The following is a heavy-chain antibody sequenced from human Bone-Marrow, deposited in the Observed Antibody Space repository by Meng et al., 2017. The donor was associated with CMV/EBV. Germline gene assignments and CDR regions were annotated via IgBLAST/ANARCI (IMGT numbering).Heavy chain of an antibody. V-gene: IGHV4-34*01. CDR2: INHGGST. D-gene: IGHD5-18*01. Sequence: GSLRLSCARYDGSFSGYYWTWIRQPPGKGLEWIGEINHGGSTNYNPSLKSRVTISVDTSKNQFSLKLSSVIAADTAVYYCARGYLMDPAMGPHFDYWGQGTLVTVSS. J-gene: IGHJ4*02. CDR3: ARGYLMDPAMGPHFDY. CDR1: DGSFSGYY.